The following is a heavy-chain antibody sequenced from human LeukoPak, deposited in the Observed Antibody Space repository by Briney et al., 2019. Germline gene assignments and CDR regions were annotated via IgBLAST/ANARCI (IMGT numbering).Heavy chain of an antibody. V-gene: IGHV1-8*01. CDR2: MNPNSGNT. Sequence: ASVKVSCKASGYTFTSYDVNWVRQATGRGLEWMGWMNPNSGNTGLAQKFQGRVTLTRDTSLSTAYMELSNLRSDDTAVYYCARDEVVAAPNYFGMVVWGQGTTVSVSS. CDR3: ARDEVVAAPNYFGMVV. J-gene: IGHJ6*02. D-gene: IGHD2-15*01. CDR1: GYTFTSYD.